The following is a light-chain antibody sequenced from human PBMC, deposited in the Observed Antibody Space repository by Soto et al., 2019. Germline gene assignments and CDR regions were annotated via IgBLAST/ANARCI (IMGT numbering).Light chain of an antibody. CDR1: SSDVGGYNY. CDR3: CSYSGTYTLGV. V-gene: IGLV2-11*01. CDR2: DVS. J-gene: IGLJ3*02. Sequence: QSALTQPRSVSGSPGQSVTISCTGTSSDVGGYNYVSWYQQYPGKAPQLIIYDVSKRPSGVPDRFSGSKSGNTASLTISGLQAEDEADYYCCSYSGTYTLGVFGGGTKVTVL.